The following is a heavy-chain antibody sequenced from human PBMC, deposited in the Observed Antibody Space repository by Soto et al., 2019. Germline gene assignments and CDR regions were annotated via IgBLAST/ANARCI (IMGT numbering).Heavy chain of an antibody. CDR3: VRSRVFIAVAGMANYYYYYGMDV. V-gene: IGHV6-1*01. CDR2: TYYRSKWYN. D-gene: IGHD6-19*01. J-gene: IGHJ6*02. CDR1: GNHLPSHSAA. Sequence: SEALAILWDISGNHLPSHSAAWNWLRPSPSTGLECLGRTYYRSKWYNDYAVSVNGRITINPDTSKNHFSLQLNSVTPEDTAVYYCVRSRVFIAVAGMANYYYYYGMDVWGQGTTVTVSS.